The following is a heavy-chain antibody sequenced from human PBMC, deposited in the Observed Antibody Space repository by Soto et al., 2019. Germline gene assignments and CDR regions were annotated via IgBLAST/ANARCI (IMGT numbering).Heavy chain of an antibody. CDR3: ARDICSGGFCLDY. Sequence: GGSLRLSCAASGFTFSSYGMHWVRQAPGKGLEWVAVIWYDESRRYYADSVKGRFTISRDTSQSTLYLQMNSLRAEDTAVYYCARDICSGGFCLDYWGQGTLVTVSS. CDR1: GFTFSSYG. D-gene: IGHD2-15*01. J-gene: IGHJ4*02. CDR2: IWYDESRR. V-gene: IGHV3-33*01.